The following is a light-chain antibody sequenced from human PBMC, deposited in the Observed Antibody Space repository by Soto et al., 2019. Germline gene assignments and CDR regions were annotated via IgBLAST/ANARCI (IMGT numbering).Light chain of an antibody. J-gene: IGKJ3*01. V-gene: IGKV3-11*01. CDR1: QSVSSY. CDR2: DAS. CDR3: QQRSGT. Sequence: EIVLTQSPATLSLSPGERATLSCRASQSVSSYLAWYQQKPGQAPRLFIYDASKRATGIPARFSGSGSGTDFTLTISSLEPEDFAVYYCQQRSGTFGPGTKVDIK.